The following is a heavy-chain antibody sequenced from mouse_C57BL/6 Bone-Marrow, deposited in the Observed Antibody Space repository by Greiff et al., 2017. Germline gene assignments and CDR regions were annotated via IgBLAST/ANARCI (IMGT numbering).Heavy chain of an antibody. CDR3: ARFLTNYYYFDY. CDR2: IYPGDGDT. J-gene: IGHJ2*01. V-gene: IGHV1-82*01. Sequence: QVQLQQSGPELVKPGASVTISCKASGYAFSSSWMNWVKQRPGKGLEWIGRIYPGDGDTNYNGKFKGKATLTADKSSSTAYMQLSSLTSEDSAVYFCARFLTNYYYFDYGGQGTTLTVSS. CDR1: GYAFSSSW. D-gene: IGHD5-5*01.